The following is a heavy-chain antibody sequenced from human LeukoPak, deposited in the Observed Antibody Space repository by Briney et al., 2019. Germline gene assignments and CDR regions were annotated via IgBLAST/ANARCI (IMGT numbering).Heavy chain of an antibody. J-gene: IGHJ3*02. CDR1: GFTFSNAW. CDR2: IYSGGST. Sequence: GGSLRLSCAASGFTFSNAWMSWVRQAPGKGLEWVSVIYSGGSTYYADSVKGRFTISRDNSKNTLYLQMNSLRAEDTAVYYCARDLPSPYYYDSSGYPVGAFDIWGQGTMVTVSS. V-gene: IGHV3-53*01. CDR3: ARDLPSPYYYDSSGYPVGAFDI. D-gene: IGHD3-22*01.